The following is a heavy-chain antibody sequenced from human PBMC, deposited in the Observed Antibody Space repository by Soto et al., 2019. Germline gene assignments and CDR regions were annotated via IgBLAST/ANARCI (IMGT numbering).Heavy chain of an antibody. CDR2: VSYDGSNE. V-gene: IGHV3-30*18. CDR1: GFTFSDYA. CDR3: AKDGSHNFDY. D-gene: IGHD2-15*01. J-gene: IGHJ4*02. Sequence: QVQLVESGGVVVQPGRALRLSCAASGFTFSDYAMHWVRQAPGKGLEWVALVSYDGSNEYYADSVKGRFTISRDNSKNTLYLQMNSLSVEDTAVYYCAKDGSHNFDYWCQVTLVTVSS.